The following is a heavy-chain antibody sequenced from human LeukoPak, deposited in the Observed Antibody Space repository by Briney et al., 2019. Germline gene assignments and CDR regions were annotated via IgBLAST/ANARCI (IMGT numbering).Heavy chain of an antibody. V-gene: IGHV4-39*07. CDR2: IYYTGTT. J-gene: IGHJ4*02. D-gene: IGHD3-10*01. CDR3: AAVRRYYSGSGSRDDY. CDR1: GGSISSSLYH. Sequence: PSETLSLTCTVSGGSISSSLYHWGWIRQSPGKNLEWLGSIYYTGTTHYNPSLKSRVTISIDTSKNQFSLKLSSVTAADTAVYYCAAVRRYYSGSGSRDDYWGQGTLVTVSS.